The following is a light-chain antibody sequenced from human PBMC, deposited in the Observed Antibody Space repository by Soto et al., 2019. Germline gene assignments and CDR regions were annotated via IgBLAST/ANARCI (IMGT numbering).Light chain of an antibody. CDR3: QQRSNWLT. Sequence: EIVLTQSPATLSLSPGERATLSCRASQSVSSYLAWYQQKPGQAPRLLIYDASNRANGIPARFSGSGSGTDFTLNISSREPEDFAIYYYQQRSNWLTFGGGTKVEIK. V-gene: IGKV3-11*01. J-gene: IGKJ4*01. CDR1: QSVSSY. CDR2: DAS.